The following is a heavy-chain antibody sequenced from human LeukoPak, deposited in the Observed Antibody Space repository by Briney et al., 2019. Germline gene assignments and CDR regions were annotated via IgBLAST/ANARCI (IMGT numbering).Heavy chain of an antibody. CDR3: AKGVIVPAALYFDS. CDR1: GFTVSSNY. V-gene: IGHV3-23*01. CDR2: ISGSGGRT. J-gene: IGHJ4*02. Sequence: GGSLRLSCAASGFTVSSNYMSWVRQAPGKGLEWVSDISGSGGRTYYADSVRGRFTISRDNSKNTLYLQMNSLRAEDTAVYHCAKGVIVPAALYFDSWGQGTLVTVSS. D-gene: IGHD2-2*01.